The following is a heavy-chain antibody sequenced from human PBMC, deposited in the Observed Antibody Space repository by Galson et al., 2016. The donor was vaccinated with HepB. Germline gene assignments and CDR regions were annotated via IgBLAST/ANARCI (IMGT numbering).Heavy chain of an antibody. CDR1: GDPMTRGDYY. V-gene: IGHV4-31*03. CDR3: ARRDLMRPHFFDF. J-gene: IGHJ3*01. Sequence: TLSLTCTVSGDPMTRGDYYWNWIRQYPEKGLEWIGYIYHTGSTHYNPSLKSRITISVDTSKNQFSLKLTSVTAADTAVYFCARRDLMRPHFFDFWGQGTMVTVSS. D-gene: IGHD5-24*01. CDR2: IYHTGST.